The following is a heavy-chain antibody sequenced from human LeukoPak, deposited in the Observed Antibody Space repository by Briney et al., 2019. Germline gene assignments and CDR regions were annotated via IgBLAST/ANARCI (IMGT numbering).Heavy chain of an antibody. CDR2: INPNSGGT. D-gene: IGHD4-23*01. J-gene: IGHJ4*02. CDR3: ARVLGNDYGGNSDY. CDR1: GYTFTGYY. Sequence: ASVKVSCKASGYTFTGYYMHWVRQAPGQGLEWMGRINPNSGGTNYAQKFQGRVTMTRDTSISTAYMELSRLRSHDTAVYYCARVLGNDYGGNSDYWGQGTLVTVSS. V-gene: IGHV1-2*06.